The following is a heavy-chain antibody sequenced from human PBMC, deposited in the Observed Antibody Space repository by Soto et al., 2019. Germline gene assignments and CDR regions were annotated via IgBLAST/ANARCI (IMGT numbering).Heavy chain of an antibody. V-gene: IGHV4-39*01. CDR2: IYYSGST. Sequence: PSETLSLTCTVSGGSISSSSYYWGWIRQPPGKGLEWIGSIYYSGSTHYNPSLKSRVTISVDTSKNQFSLKLTSVTAADTAVYYCATSYGNAWYTYWGQGTQVTVSS. J-gene: IGHJ4*02. CDR1: GGSISSSSYY. D-gene: IGHD6-13*01. CDR3: ATSYGNAWYTY.